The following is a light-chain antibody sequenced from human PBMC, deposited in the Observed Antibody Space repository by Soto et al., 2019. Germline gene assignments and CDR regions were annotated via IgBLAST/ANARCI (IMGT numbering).Light chain of an antibody. J-gene: IGLJ2*01. CDR3: ASWDDNLNGPLL. Sequence: QSALTQPPPASGTPGQRVTISCSGGSSNIGRNSVSWYQQVPGTAPKLIIFNNNERPSGIPGRFSGSKSGASASLAIVGLQSEDEADYFCASWDDNLNGPLLFGGGTKLTVL. V-gene: IGLV1-44*01. CDR1: SSNIGRNS. CDR2: NNN.